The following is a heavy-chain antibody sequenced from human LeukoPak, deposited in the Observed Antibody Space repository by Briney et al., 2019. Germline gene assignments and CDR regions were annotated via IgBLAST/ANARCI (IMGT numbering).Heavy chain of an antibody. D-gene: IGHD4-17*01. V-gene: IGHV3-48*01. CDR2: ISSSSSII. CDR3: ARVATVTTWDY. Sequence: GGSLRLSCAASGFTFSSYSMNWVRQAPGKGLEWVSYISSSSSIIYYADSVKGRFTISRDNAKNSLYLQMNSLRAEDTAVYYCARVATVTTWDYWGQGTLVTVSS. J-gene: IGHJ4*02. CDR1: GFTFSSYS.